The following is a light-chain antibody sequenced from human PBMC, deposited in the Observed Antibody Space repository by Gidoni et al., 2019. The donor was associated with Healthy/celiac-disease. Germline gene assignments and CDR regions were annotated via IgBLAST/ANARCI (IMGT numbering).Light chain of an antibody. CDR2: DDS. V-gene: IGLV3-21*04. J-gene: IGLJ2*01. CDR3: QVWDSSSDHPGVV. CDR1: NMGSKS. Sequence: SCLLSQPPSVSVAPGKTARITCGGNNMGSKSVHWYQQKPGQAHVLVIYDDSDRPTGMPERFFGSNSGNTATLTISRVEAGDEADYYCQVWDSSSDHPGVVFGGGTKLTVL.